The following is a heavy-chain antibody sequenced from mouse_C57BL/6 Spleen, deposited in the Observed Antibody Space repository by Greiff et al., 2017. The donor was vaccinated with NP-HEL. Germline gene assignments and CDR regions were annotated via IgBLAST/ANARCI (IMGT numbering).Heavy chain of an antibody. V-gene: IGHV1-42*01. Sequence: VQLQQSGPELVKPGASVKISCKASGYSFTGYYMNWVKQSPEKSLEWIGEINPSTGGTTYNQKFKAKATLTVDKSSSTAYMQLKSLTSEDSAVXYCARVDYSNYYFDYWGQGTTLTVSS. CDR1: GYSFTGYY. CDR2: INPSTGGT. CDR3: ARVDYSNYYFDY. D-gene: IGHD2-5*01. J-gene: IGHJ2*01.